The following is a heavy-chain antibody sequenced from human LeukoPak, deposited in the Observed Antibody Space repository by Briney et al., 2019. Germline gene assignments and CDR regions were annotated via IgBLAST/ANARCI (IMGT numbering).Heavy chain of an antibody. D-gene: IGHD4-23*01. CDR1: GGSISSYY. J-gene: IGHJ6*02. CDR2: IYYSGST. Sequence: PSETLSLTCTDSGGSISSYYWGWIRQPPGKGLEWIGYIYYSGSTNYNPSLKSRVTISVDTSKNQFSLKLSSVTAADTAVYYCARHGPPDGGNSVFYYGMDVWGQGTTVTVSS. V-gene: IGHV4-59*08. CDR3: ARHGPPDGGNSVFYYGMDV.